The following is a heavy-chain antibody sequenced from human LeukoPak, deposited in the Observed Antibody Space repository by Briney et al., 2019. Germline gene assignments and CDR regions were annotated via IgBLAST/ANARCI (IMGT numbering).Heavy chain of an antibody. V-gene: IGHV3-21*01. CDR1: GFTFSSYS. CDR2: ISSSSSYI. J-gene: IGHJ6*02. CDR3: ATQDGYSSGWYGSYYYGMDV. Sequence: GGSLRLSCAASGFTFSSYSMNWVRQAPGKGLEWVSSISSSSSYIYYADSVKGRFTISRDNAKNSLYLQMNSLRAEDTAVYYCATQDGYSSGWYGSYYYGMDVWGQGTTVTVPS. D-gene: IGHD6-19*01.